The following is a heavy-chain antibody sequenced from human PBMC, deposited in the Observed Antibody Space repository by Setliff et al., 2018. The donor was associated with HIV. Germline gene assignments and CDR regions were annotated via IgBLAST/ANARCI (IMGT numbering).Heavy chain of an antibody. V-gene: IGHV3-21*01. D-gene: IGHD3-10*01. CDR1: GFTFSDYT. J-gene: IGHJ5*02. CDR2: ISTGGHFI. CDR3: ASSGSGSYINWFGP. Sequence: GSLRLSCAASGFTFSDYTMNWVRQAPGKGLEWVSSISTGGHFIYYADSVKGRFTISRDNAKKSVYLQMTSLRAEDTAVYYCASSGSGSYINWFGPWGQGTLVTVSS.